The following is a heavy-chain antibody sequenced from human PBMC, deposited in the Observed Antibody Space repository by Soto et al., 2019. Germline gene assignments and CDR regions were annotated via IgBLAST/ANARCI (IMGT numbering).Heavy chain of an antibody. Sequence: EVQLVESGGDLVQPGGSLRLSCAASGFTFSTYSMNWVRQAPGKGLEWVSSISSSSTIYYADSVKGRFTISRDNAQNSQYLQTHSLRAEDTTVYYCAIERGSGWTFDYWGQGTLVTVSS. V-gene: IGHV3-48*01. CDR1: GFTFSTYS. D-gene: IGHD6-19*01. J-gene: IGHJ4*02. CDR3: AIERGSGWTFDY. CDR2: ISSSSTI.